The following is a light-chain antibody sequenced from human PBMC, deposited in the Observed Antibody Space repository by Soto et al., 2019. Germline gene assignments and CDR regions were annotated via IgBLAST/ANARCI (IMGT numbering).Light chain of an antibody. CDR1: QSISGF. CDR2: AAS. CDR3: QQSYSTSIS. Sequence: DVQLTQSPSSLSVSLGDRVTITYRARQSISGFLNWFQQKPGKAPQLQIYAASSLQTGVPSRFTGSGSETDSTLTISSLLPEDLATYYCQQSYSTSISFGQGTRLDIK. V-gene: IGKV1-39*01. J-gene: IGKJ5*01.